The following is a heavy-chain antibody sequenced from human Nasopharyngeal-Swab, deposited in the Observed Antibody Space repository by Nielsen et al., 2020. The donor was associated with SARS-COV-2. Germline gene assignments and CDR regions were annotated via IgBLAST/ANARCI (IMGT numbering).Heavy chain of an antibody. V-gene: IGHV3-74*01. J-gene: IGHJ4*02. D-gene: IGHD3-10*01. CDR2: INTDGSTT. Sequence: GGSLRLSCGASGFTFSTYWMHWVRQGPGKGLVWVSRINTDGSTTSYAPSVKGRFIISRDNAKNTLYLQMNSLRAEDTAVYYCARGGSGSPMGHDYWGQGTLVTVSS. CDR1: GFTFSTYW. CDR3: ARGGSGSPMGHDY.